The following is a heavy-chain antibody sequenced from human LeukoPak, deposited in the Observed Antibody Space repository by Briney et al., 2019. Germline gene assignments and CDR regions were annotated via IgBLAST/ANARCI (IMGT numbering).Heavy chain of an antibody. CDR3: VRDRELAN. CDR2: IYTSGST. CDR1: GDSISGSKYF. J-gene: IGHJ4*02. V-gene: IGHV4-61*02. D-gene: IGHD1-1*01. Sequence: PAETLSLTCTVFGDSISGSKYFWSWIRQPAGKGLEWIGRIYTSGSTNYNPSLKSRVTISVDTSKNQFSLKLSSVTAADTAVYYCVRDRELANWGQGILVTVSS.